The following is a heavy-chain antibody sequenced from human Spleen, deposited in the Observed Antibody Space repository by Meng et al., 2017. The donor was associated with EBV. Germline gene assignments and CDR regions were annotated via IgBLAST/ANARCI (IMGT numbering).Heavy chain of an antibody. D-gene: IGHD2-2*01. Sequence: QVQLQESGPGLVKPSETLSRTCPVSGGSVSSGSYYWSWIRQPPGKGLEWIGEIHHSGSTNYNPSLKSRVTISVDKSKNQFSLKLNSVTAADTAVYYCARVGEDIVVVPAAHTQYYFDYWGQGTLVTVSS. CDR1: GGSVSSGSYY. V-gene: IGHV4-61*01. CDR3: ARVGEDIVVVPAAHTQYYFDY. CDR2: IHHSGST. J-gene: IGHJ4*02.